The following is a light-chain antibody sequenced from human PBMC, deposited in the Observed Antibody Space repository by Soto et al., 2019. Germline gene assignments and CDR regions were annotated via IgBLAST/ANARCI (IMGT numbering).Light chain of an antibody. CDR3: QVWAGSSARV. CDR2: DDD. V-gene: IGLV3-21*02. Sequence: SYELTQPPSVSVAPGQSARLTCGGDNIGSKIVHWYQQRPGQGPVLFVYDDDDRPSGIPERFSGSNSGSTATLTISRVEAGDEADYYCQVWAGSSARVLGGGTQLTVL. CDR1: NIGSKI. J-gene: IGLJ2*01.